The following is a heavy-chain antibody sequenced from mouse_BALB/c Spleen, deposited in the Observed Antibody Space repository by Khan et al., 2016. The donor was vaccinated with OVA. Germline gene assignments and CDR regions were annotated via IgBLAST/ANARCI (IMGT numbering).Heavy chain of an antibody. CDR3: ARVGYNGTMDC. D-gene: IGHD2-2*01. CDR2: INTYTGAP. Sequence: QIQLVQSGPELKKPGETVQISCKASGFTFTNYGMNWVKQAPGKGLKWMGWINTYTGAPTFADDFKGRFAFSLETSASTAYLQINSLKNEDTATXCGARVGYNGTMDCWGQGTSVTVSS. J-gene: IGHJ4*01. CDR1: GFTFTNYG. V-gene: IGHV9-3-1*01.